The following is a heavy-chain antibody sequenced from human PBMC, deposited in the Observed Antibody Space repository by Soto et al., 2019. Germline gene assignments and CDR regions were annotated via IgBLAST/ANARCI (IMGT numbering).Heavy chain of an antibody. CDR1: SRSFRDYY. D-gene: IGHD1-26*01. Sequence: SETLSLTCAVYSRSFRDYYWTWIRQPPGKGLEVIGEINHSGTTHYNPSLKSRVTISVDTSKNHFSLKMNSVTAADTAVYYCARDMHAGFTHYFDPWGQGSLVTVSS. J-gene: IGHJ5*02. CDR3: ARDMHAGFTHYFDP. CDR2: INHSGTT. V-gene: IGHV4-34*01.